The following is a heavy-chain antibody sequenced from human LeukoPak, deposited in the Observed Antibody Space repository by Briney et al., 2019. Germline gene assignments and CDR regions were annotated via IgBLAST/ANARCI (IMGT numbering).Heavy chain of an antibody. D-gene: IGHD2-15*01. CDR3: ARDFCSSGSCHEDY. J-gene: IGHJ4*02. CDR1: GFTFSDYY. CDR2: ISGSGPTI. V-gene: IGHV3-11*01. Sequence: AGTLRLSCAASGFTFSDYYMSCLRQAPGKGLEWGSYISGSGPTIFYADSVKGRFTISRYNAKNSLYLQMNSLRVEDTAMYYCARDFCSSGSCHEDYWGQGTLVTVSS.